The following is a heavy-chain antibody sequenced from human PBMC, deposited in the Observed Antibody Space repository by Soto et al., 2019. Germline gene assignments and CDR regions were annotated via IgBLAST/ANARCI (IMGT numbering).Heavy chain of an antibody. V-gene: IGHV3-7*04. J-gene: IGHJ3*02. CDR3: ARGDYHDSSGPFSDAFDI. D-gene: IGHD3-22*01. CDR2: IKQDGSEK. CDR1: GFTFSSYW. Sequence: GGSLRLSCAASGFTFSSYWMSWVRQAPGKGLEWVANIKQDGSEKWYVDSVKGRFTISRDNAKKSLYLQMNSLRVEDTAVYFCARGDYHDSSGPFSDAFDIWGQGTMVT.